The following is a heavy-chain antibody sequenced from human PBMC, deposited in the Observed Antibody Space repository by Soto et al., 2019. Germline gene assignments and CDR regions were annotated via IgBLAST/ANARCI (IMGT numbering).Heavy chain of an antibody. D-gene: IGHD2-15*01. V-gene: IGHV3-30*18. CDR1: GFTFSSYG. J-gene: IGHJ4*02. CDR2: ISYDGSNK. Sequence: GGSLRLSCAASGFTFSSYGMHWVRQAPGKGLEWVAVISYDGSNKYYADSVKGRFTISRDNSKNTLYLQMNSLRAEDTAVYYCAKVGGGGYCSGGSCYASYYFDYWGQGTLVTVSS. CDR3: AKVGGGGYCSGGSCYASYYFDY.